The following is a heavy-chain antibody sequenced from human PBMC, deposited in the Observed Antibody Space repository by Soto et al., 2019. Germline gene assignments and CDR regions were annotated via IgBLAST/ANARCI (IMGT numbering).Heavy chain of an antibody. Sequence: ASVKVSCKVSGYTLTELSMHGVRQAPGKGLEWMGGFDPEDGETIYAQKFQGRVTMTEDTSTDTAYMELSSLRSEDTAVYYCATGPYYSSSWYYFDYWGQGTLVTVSS. CDR2: FDPEDGET. V-gene: IGHV1-24*01. D-gene: IGHD6-13*01. J-gene: IGHJ4*02. CDR1: GYTLTELS. CDR3: ATGPYYSSSWYYFDY.